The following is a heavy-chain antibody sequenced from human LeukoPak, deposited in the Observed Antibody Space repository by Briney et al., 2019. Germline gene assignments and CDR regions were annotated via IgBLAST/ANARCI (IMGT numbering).Heavy chain of an antibody. J-gene: IGHJ5*02. D-gene: IGHD4-17*01. V-gene: IGHV1-69*04. CDR1: GGTFSSYA. CDR2: IIPILGIA. Sequence: AASVKVSCKASGGTFSSYAISWVRQAPGQGLEWMGRIIPILGIANYAQKFQGRVTITADKSTSTAYMELSSLRSEDTAVYYCAREGYGDYVLSGWFDPWGQGTLVTVPS. CDR3: AREGYGDYVLSGWFDP.